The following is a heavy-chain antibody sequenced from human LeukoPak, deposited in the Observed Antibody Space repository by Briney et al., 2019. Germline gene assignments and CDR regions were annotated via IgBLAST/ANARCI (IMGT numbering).Heavy chain of an antibody. CDR2: ISGFNGHT. Sequence: ASVKVSCKASGYTFSHYGMSWVRQAPGHGLEWMGWISGFNGHTKYSQESQGRVTMTTDTSTSTAYMEVRSLRSDDTAVYYCARAWLRRKYYYYMDVWGKGTTVTVSS. D-gene: IGHD5-12*01. CDR1: GYTFSHYG. J-gene: IGHJ6*03. CDR3: ARAWLRRKYYYYMDV. V-gene: IGHV1-18*04.